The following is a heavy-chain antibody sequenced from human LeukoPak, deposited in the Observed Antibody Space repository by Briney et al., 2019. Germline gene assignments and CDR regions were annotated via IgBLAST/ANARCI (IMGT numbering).Heavy chain of an antibody. Sequence: PSETLSLTCTVSGGSMSSYYWSWIRQPPGKGLEWIGYIYYSGSTNYNPSLKSRVTISVDTSKNQFSLKLSSVTAADTAVYYCARAFRGSYGHDAFDIWGQGTMVTVSS. D-gene: IGHD5-18*01. V-gene: IGHV4-59*01. J-gene: IGHJ3*02. CDR3: ARAFRGSYGHDAFDI. CDR2: IYYSGST. CDR1: GGSMSSYY.